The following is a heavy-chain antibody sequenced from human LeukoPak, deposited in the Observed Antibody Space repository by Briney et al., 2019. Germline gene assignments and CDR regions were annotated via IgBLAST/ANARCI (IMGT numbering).Heavy chain of an antibody. CDR3: VGSEGGIAEN. J-gene: IGHJ4*02. D-gene: IGHD6-13*01. CDR2: ISSSGSTI. Sequence: GGSLRLSCTASGFTFADYAMSWFRQAPGKGLEWVSYISSSGSTIYYADSVKGRFTISRDNAKNSLYLQMNSLRAEDTAVYYSVGSEGGIAENWGQGTLVNVSS. V-gene: IGHV3-11*01. CDR1: GFTFADYA.